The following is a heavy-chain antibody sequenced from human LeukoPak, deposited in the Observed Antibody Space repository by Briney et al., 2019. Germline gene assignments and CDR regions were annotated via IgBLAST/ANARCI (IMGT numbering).Heavy chain of an antibody. CDR2: IIPIFGIA. J-gene: IGHJ4*02. CDR3: ARGTLRLDY. D-gene: IGHD3-10*01. V-gene: IGHV1-69*04. CDR1: GGTFSSYA. Sequence: GASVKVSCKASGGTFSSYAISWVRQAPGQGLEWMGRIIPIFGIANYAQKFQGRVTITTDTSTSTAYMELRSLRSDDTAVYYCARGTLRLDYWGQGTLVTVSS.